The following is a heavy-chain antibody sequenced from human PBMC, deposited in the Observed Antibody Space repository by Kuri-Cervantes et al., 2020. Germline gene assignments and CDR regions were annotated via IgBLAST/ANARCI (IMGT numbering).Heavy chain of an antibody. J-gene: IGHJ5*02. V-gene: IGHV4-39*01. Sequence: SETLSLTCTVSGGSISSVGFYWGWIRQSPGKGLEWIGSISYTGSTYYSPSLRSRVTISVDTSKKQFSLKLSSVTAADTAVYYCARQSKRTGDPKGGGWFDPWGQGTLVTVSS. CDR2: ISYTGST. CDR3: ARQSKRTGDPKGGGWFDP. D-gene: IGHD7-27*01. CDR1: GGSISSVGFY.